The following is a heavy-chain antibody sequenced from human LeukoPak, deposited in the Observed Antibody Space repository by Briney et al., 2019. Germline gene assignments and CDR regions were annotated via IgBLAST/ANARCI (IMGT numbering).Heavy chain of an antibody. D-gene: IGHD6-13*01. Sequence: SETLSLTCSVSGGSISDHYWSWLRQPAGKGLEWIGRIYTSGTTKYNPSLKSRVTMSLDTSKTQFFLKLRSVSATDTALYSCARTPTAAAGTVYWYFDLWGRGTLVTVSS. CDR1: GGSISDHY. V-gene: IGHV4-4*07. CDR3: ARTPTAAAGTVYWYFDL. CDR2: IYTSGTT. J-gene: IGHJ2*01.